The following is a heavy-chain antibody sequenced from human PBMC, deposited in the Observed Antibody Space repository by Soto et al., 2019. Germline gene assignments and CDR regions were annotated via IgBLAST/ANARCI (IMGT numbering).Heavy chain of an antibody. Sequence: QVQLVQSGAEVKKPGSSVKVSCKASGGTFSSYAISWVRQAPGQGLEWMGGIIPIFGTANYAQKFQGRVTITADESTSTAYMERSSLRSEDTAVYYCAREWVQDSSGYYLYYFDYWGQGTLVTVSS. CDR3: AREWVQDSSGYYLYYFDY. V-gene: IGHV1-69*12. D-gene: IGHD3-22*01. J-gene: IGHJ4*02. CDR2: IIPIFGTA. CDR1: GGTFSSYA.